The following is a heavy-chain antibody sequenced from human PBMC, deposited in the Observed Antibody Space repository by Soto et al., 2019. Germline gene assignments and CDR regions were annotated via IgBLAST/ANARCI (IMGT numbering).Heavy chain of an antibody. J-gene: IGHJ4*02. CDR3: ARSTTYYDYIWGSYRLNNFDY. CDR1: GGSISSSSYY. D-gene: IGHD3-16*02. CDR2: IYYSGST. V-gene: IGHV4-39*01. Sequence: SETLSLTCTVSGGSISSSSYYWGWIRQPPGKGLEWIGSIYYSGSTYYNPSLKSRVTISVDTSKNQFSLKLSSVTAADTAVYYCARSTTYYDYIWGSYRLNNFDYRGQGTLVTVSS.